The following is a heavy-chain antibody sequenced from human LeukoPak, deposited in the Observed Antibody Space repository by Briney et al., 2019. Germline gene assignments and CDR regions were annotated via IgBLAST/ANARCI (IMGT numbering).Heavy chain of an antibody. Sequence: ASVKVSCKASGYTFTGYYMHWVRQAPGQGLEWMGWINPNSGGTNYAQKFQGRVTMTRDTSISTAYMELSRLRSDDTAVYYCARSLDYDFWSGYPPLLSAGYYYMDVWGKGTTVTISS. V-gene: IGHV1-2*02. CDR1: GYTFTGYY. CDR2: INPNSGGT. CDR3: ARSLDYDFWSGYPPLLSAGYYYMDV. J-gene: IGHJ6*03. D-gene: IGHD3-3*01.